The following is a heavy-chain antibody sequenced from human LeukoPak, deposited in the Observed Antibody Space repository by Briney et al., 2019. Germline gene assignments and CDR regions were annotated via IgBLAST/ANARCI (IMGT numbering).Heavy chain of an antibody. D-gene: IGHD6-19*01. J-gene: IGHJ4*02. Sequence: GGSLRLSCAASGFTFSSYAMHWVRQAPGKGLEYVSAITSGGSSYYANSVKGRFTISRDNSKNTLYLQMGSLRAEDMAVYYCARGLAAVAGTGPDYWGQGTLVTVSS. V-gene: IGHV3-64*01. CDR2: ITSGGSS. CDR3: ARGLAAVAGTGPDY. CDR1: GFTFSSYA.